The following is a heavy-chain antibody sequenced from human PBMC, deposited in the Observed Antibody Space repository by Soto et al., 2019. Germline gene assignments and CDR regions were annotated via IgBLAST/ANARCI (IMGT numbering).Heavy chain of an antibody. D-gene: IGHD2-15*01. V-gene: IGHV3-15*07. J-gene: IGHJ6*02. CDR1: GFTFSNAW. CDR3: TTHPPQIYCSGGSCYYYGMDV. CDR2: IKSKTDGGTT. Sequence: GGSLRLSCAASGFTFSNAWMNWVRQAPGKGLEWVGRIKSKTDGGTTDYAAPVKGRFTISRDDSKNTLYLQMNSLKTEDTAVYYCTTHPPQIYCSGGSCYYYGMDVWGQGTTVTVSS.